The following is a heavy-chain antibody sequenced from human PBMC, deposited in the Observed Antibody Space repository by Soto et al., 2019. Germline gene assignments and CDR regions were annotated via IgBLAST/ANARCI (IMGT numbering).Heavy chain of an antibody. CDR3: ARVGDGVVIPNYYYYYGMDV. D-gene: IGHD3-3*01. J-gene: IGHJ6*02. CDR2: INPSGGTT. Sequence: ASVKVSCKGSGHTFSNYYMHWVRQAPGQGLEWMAMINPSGGTTWYAQKFQGRVTITRDTSASTAYMELSSLRSEDTAVYYCARVGDGVVIPNYYYYYGMDVWGQGTTVTVS. V-gene: IGHV1-46*01. CDR1: GHTFSNYY.